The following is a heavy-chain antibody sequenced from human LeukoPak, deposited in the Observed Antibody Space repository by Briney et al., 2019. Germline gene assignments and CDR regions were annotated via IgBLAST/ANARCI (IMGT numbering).Heavy chain of an antibody. CDR2: IIPIFGTA. D-gene: IGHD2-15*01. J-gene: IGHJ4*02. CDR1: GGSFSSEA. CDR3: GRKAGDCGGGSCYSIDY. Sequence: GASVKVSCKAFGGSFSSEAISWVRQAPGQGLEWMGGIIPIFGTANYAQKFQGRVTITTDESTSTVYMEVSSLRSEDTAVYYCGRKAGDCGGGSCYSIDYWGQGTLVTVSS. V-gene: IGHV1-69*05.